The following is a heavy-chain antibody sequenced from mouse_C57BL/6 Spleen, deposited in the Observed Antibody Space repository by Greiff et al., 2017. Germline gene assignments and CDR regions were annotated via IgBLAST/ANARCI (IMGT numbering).Heavy chain of an antibody. J-gene: IGHJ2*01. D-gene: IGHD3-3*01. Sequence: VQLQQSGAELVKPGASVKMSCKASGYTFTGYWITWVKQRPGQGLEWIGELYPKSGGTNYNEKFKGKATLTVDTSSNTAYMELSSLTSEDSAVYYCAREESEGEGLYCDDGGQGPTRTVAT. CDR1: GYTFTGYW. CDR2: LYPKSGGT. V-gene: IGHV1-55*01. CDR3: AREESEGEGLYCDD.